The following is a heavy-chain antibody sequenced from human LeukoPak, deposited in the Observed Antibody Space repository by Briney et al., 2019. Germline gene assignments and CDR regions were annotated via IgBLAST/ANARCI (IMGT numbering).Heavy chain of an antibody. CDR2: ISSNGGST. CDR3: ARAGPLTVTAFSSMDV. CDR1: GFTFSSYA. V-gene: IGHV3-64*01. J-gene: IGHJ6*02. Sequence: GGSLRLSCAASGFTFSSYAMHWVRQAPGKGLEYVSAISSNGGSTYYANSVKGRFTISRDNSKNPLYLQMGSLRAEDMAVYYCARAGPLTVTAFSSMDVWGQGTTVTVSS. D-gene: IGHD4-17*01.